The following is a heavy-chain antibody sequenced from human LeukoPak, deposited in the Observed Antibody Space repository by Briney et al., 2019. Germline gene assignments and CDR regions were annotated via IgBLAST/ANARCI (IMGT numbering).Heavy chain of an antibody. V-gene: IGHV4-34*01. CDR1: GGSFSGYY. D-gene: IGHD2-2*02. Sequence: SETLSLTCAVYGGSFSGYYWSWIRQPPGKGLEWIGEISHSGSTNYNPSLKSRVTISVDTSKNQFSLKLSSVTAADTAVYYCARTGYCSSTSCYRSLRPNPFDIWGQGTMVTVSS. CDR3: ARTGYCSSTSCYRSLRPNPFDI. CDR2: ISHSGST. J-gene: IGHJ3*02.